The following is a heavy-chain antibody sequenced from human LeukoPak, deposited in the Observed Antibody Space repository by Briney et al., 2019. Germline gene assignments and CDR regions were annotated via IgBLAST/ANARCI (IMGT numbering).Heavy chain of an antibody. D-gene: IGHD2-8*02. Sequence: SETLSLTCTVSGGSISSYYWSWIRQPAGKGLEYIGRIYTSGSTNYNPSLKSRVTMSVDTSKKQFSLKLNSVTAADTAVYYCAGLGGYCTGTICYSTFDIWGQGTMVTVSS. CDR2: IYTSGST. V-gene: IGHV4-4*07. J-gene: IGHJ3*02. CDR1: GGSISSYY. CDR3: AGLGGYCTGTICYSTFDI.